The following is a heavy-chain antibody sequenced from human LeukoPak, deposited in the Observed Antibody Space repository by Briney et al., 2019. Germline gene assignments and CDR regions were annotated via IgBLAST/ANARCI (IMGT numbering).Heavy chain of an antibody. Sequence: ASVKVSCKASGYTFTSYAMNWVRQAPGQGLEWMGWINTNTGNPTYAQGFTGRFVFSLDTSVSTAYLQISGLKAEDTAVYYCARDKYCSRTSCYFTGMDVWGQGTTVTVSS. CDR2: INTNTGNP. V-gene: IGHV7-4-1*02. J-gene: IGHJ6*02. CDR1: GYTFTSYA. D-gene: IGHD2-2*01. CDR3: ARDKYCSRTSCYFTGMDV.